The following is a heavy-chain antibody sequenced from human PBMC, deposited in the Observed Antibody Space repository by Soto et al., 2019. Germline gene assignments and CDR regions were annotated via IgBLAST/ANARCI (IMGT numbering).Heavy chain of an antibody. CDR2: IFHGGNT. CDR1: WFFISSGHY. D-gene: IGHD2-15*01. Sequence: XQTLSLPSSVAWFFISSGHYWGWIRKPPAKGLEWIGSIFHGGNTYYNPSLKSRVTISVDMSKNQFSLKLNSVTAADTAVYYCARARWYDAFDVWGQGTVVTVPS. CDR3: ARARWYDAFDV. V-gene: IGHV4-38-2*02. J-gene: IGHJ3*01.